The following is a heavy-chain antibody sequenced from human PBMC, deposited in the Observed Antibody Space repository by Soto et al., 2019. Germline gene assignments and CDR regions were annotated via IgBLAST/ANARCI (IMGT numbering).Heavy chain of an antibody. V-gene: IGHV1-3*01. CDR3: AREGCGGTVTTCWFDP. CDR2: INAGNGNT. Sequence: ASVKVSCKASGYTFTSYAMHWVRQAPGQRLEWMGWINAGNGNTKYSQKFQGRVTITRDTSASTAYIELSSLRSEDTAVYYCAREGCGGTVTTCWFDPWGQGTLVTVSS. D-gene: IGHD4-4*01. CDR1: GYTFTSYA. J-gene: IGHJ5*02.